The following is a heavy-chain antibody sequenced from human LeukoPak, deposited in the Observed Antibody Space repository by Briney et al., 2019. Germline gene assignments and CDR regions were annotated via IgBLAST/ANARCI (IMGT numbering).Heavy chain of an antibody. J-gene: IGHJ4*02. V-gene: IGHV4-59*08. D-gene: IGHD6-19*01. CDR1: GGSISGYY. CDR3: ARHSIVGQWLVPFDY. CDR2: ISYSGST. Sequence: SETLSLTCTVSGGSISGYYWSWIRQPPGKGLEWIGYISYSGSTNHNPSLKSRVTISVDTSKNQFSLKLSSVTAADTAVYYCARHSIVGQWLVPFDYWGQGTLVTVSS.